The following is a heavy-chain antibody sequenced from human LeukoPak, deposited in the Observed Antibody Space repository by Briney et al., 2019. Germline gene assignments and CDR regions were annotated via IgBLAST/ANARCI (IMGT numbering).Heavy chain of an antibody. CDR2: IYYSGST. Sequence: QSSETLSLTCTVSGGSISSYYWSWIRQPPGKGLEWIGYIYYSGSTNYNPSLKSRVTISVDTSKNQFSLKLSSVTAADTAVYYCARLTDVDTAMVLDYWGQGTLVTVSS. CDR3: ARLTDVDTAMVLDY. D-gene: IGHD5-18*01. J-gene: IGHJ4*02. V-gene: IGHV4-59*08. CDR1: GGSISSYY.